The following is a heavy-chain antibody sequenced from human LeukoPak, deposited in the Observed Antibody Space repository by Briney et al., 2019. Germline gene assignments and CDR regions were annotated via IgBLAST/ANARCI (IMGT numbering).Heavy chain of an antibody. V-gene: IGHV4-59*03. CDR3: AKTARLRYFKY. Sequence: SETLSLTCTVSGASISNYYWGWVRQPPGKGLEWVGYIYYSGSTNYNPSLKSRVTISLDTSKNQFSLNLTSVTAADTAVYYCAKTARLRYFKYWGQGTLVTVSS. CDR2: IYYSGST. D-gene: IGHD3-9*01. CDR1: GASISNYY. J-gene: IGHJ4*02.